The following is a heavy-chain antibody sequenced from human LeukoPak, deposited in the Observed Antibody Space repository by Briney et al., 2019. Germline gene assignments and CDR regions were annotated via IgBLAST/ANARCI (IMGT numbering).Heavy chain of an antibody. CDR3: ARDRPLTYYYDSSGYYGDRWFDP. Sequence: GASVKVSCKASGYTFTSYGISWVRQAPGQGLEWMGWISAYNGNTNYAQKLQGRVTMTTDTPTSTAYMELRSLRSDDTAVYYCARDRPLTYYYDSSGYYGDRWFDPWGQGTLVTVSS. CDR2: ISAYNGNT. CDR1: GYTFTSYG. V-gene: IGHV1-18*01. J-gene: IGHJ5*02. D-gene: IGHD3-22*01.